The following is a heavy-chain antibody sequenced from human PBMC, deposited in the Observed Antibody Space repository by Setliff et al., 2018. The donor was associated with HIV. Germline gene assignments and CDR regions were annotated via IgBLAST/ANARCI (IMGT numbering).Heavy chain of an antibody. CDR3: ARQWRDQYNSGVSTEYFQH. CDR1: AYPISSGYY. CDR2: IYHSGST. Sequence: PSETLSLTCAVSAYPISSGYYWGWIRQPPGKGLEWIGSIYHSGSTYYNPSLMSRVTISVDTSKNQFSLKLRSVTAADTAVYYCARQWRDQYNSGVSTEYFQHWGLGTLVTVPS. J-gene: IGHJ1*01. V-gene: IGHV4-38-2*01. D-gene: IGHD3-22*01.